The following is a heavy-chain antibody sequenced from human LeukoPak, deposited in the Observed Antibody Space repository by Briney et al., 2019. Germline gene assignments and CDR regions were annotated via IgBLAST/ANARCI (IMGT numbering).Heavy chain of an antibody. CDR3: ARVTSYYDSSGYQFYCVY. J-gene: IGHJ4*02. CDR1: GGSISSYY. Sequence: SETLSLTCTVSGGSISSYYWSWIRQPPGKALEWIGYIYYSGSTNYNPSLKSRVTISVDTSKNQFSLKLSSVTAADTAVYYCARVTSYYDSSGYQFYCVYWGQGTLVTVSS. V-gene: IGHV4-59*01. CDR2: IYYSGST. D-gene: IGHD3-22*01.